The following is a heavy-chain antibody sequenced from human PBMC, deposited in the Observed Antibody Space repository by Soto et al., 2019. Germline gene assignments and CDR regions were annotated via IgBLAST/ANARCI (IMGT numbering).Heavy chain of an antibody. D-gene: IGHD3-3*01. CDR3: ARGLYYDFWSGYYSGNWFDP. Sequence: ASVKVSCKASGYTFTSYDINWVRQATGQGLEWMGWMNPNSGNTGYAQKFQGRVTMTRNTSISTAYMELSSLRSEDTAVYYCARGLYYDFWSGYYSGNWFDPWGQGTLVTVS. CDR1: GYTFTSYD. J-gene: IGHJ5*02. V-gene: IGHV1-8*01. CDR2: MNPNSGNT.